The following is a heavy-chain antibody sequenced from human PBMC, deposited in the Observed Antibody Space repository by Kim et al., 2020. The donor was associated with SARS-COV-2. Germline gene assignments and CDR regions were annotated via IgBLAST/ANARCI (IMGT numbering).Heavy chain of an antibody. V-gene: IGHV3-30*18. CDR3: AKEVHSYGYDYYYYGMDV. J-gene: IGHJ6*02. CDR1: GFTFISYG. Sequence: GGSLRLSCAASGFTFISYGMHWVRQAPGKGLEWVAVISYDGSNKYYADSVKGRFTISRDNSKNTLYLQMNSLRAEDTAVYYCAKEVHSYGYDYYYYGMDVWGQGTTVTVSS. CDR2: ISYDGSNK. D-gene: IGHD5-18*01.